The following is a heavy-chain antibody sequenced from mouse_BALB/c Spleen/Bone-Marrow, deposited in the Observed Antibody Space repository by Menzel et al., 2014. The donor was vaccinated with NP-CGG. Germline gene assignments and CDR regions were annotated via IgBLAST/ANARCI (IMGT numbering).Heavy chain of an antibody. D-gene: IGHD2-4*01. J-gene: IGHJ3*01. CDR2: ISGDGRYT. CDR3: ARHAYYDQTEVSFVY. V-gene: IGHV5-9-2*01. Sequence: EVQGVESGGGLVTSGGSLKLSCAASGFSFSNYGMSWVRQTPEKRLEWVATISGDGRYTFYSDSVKGRFTISRDNAKNNLYLQLSSLRSEDTALYYCARHAYYDQTEVSFVYWGQGTLVTVYA. CDR1: GFSFSNYG.